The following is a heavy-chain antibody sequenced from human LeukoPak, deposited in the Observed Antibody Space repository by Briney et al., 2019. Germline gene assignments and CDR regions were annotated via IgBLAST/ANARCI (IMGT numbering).Heavy chain of an antibody. V-gene: IGHV1-8*01. CDR2: MNSNSGNT. CDR3: ARGEYRSMTTVTKSGQYYYMDV. J-gene: IGHJ6*03. D-gene: IGHD4-17*01. Sequence: ASVKVSCKASGYTFTSYDINWVRQATGQGLEWMGWMNSNSGNTGYAQKFQGRVTMTRNTSISTAYMELSSLRSEDTAVYYCARGEYRSMTTVTKSGQYYYMDVWGKGSTVTVSS. CDR1: GYTFTSYD.